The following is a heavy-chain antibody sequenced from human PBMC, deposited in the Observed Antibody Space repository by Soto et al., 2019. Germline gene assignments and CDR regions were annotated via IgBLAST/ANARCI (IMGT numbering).Heavy chain of an antibody. J-gene: IGHJ5*02. Sequence: ASVKVSCKASGYTFTSYYMHWVRQAPGQGLEWMGIINPSGGSTSYAQKFQGRVTMTRDTSTSTVYMELSSLRSEDTAVYYCARDPGEYCSGGSCYSRWFDPWGQGTLVTVSS. CDR3: ARDPGEYCSGGSCYSRWFDP. CDR2: INPSGGST. CDR1: GYTFTSYY. D-gene: IGHD2-15*01. V-gene: IGHV1-46*03.